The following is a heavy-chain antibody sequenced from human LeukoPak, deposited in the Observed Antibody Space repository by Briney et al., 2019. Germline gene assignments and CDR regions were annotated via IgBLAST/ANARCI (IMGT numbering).Heavy chain of an antibody. Sequence: PGGSLRLSCAASGFTFSSYGMHWVRQAPGKGLEWVAFIRYDGSNEYCADSVKGRFTISRDNSKNTLYLQMNSLRAEDTAVYYCAKDRGLTGDLRGFDYWGQGTLVTVSS. D-gene: IGHD7-27*01. V-gene: IGHV3-30*02. CDR1: GFTFSSYG. CDR3: AKDRGLTGDLRGFDY. J-gene: IGHJ4*02. CDR2: IRYDGSNE.